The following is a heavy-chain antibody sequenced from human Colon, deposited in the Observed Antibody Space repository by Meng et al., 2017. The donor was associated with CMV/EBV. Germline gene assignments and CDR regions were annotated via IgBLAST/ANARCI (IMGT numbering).Heavy chain of an antibody. Sequence: GGSLRLSCAASGFTFSVYGMGWVRQAPGKGLEWISYISSDQSTIYHADSVKGRFTVSRDNAKNSLYLHMNSPRADDTAVYYCAREQGSWNVIYWGQGTRVTVSS. V-gene: IGHV3-48*04. CDR3: AREQGSWNVIY. J-gene: IGHJ4*02. D-gene: IGHD1-1*01. CDR2: ISSDQSTI. CDR1: GFTFSVYG.